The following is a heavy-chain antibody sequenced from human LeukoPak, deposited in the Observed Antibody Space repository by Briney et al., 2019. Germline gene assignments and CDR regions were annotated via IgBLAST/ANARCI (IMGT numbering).Heavy chain of an antibody. J-gene: IGHJ4*02. CDR1: GGSISSGSYY. Sequence: SETLSLTCTVSGGSISSGSYYWSWIRQPAGKGLEWIGRIYTSGSTNYNPSLKSRVTISVDTSKNQFSLKLSSVTAADTAVYYCAREVTMIVPSGPDYWGQGTLVTVSS. CDR2: IYTSGST. CDR3: AREVTMIVPSGPDY. D-gene: IGHD3-22*01. V-gene: IGHV4-61*02.